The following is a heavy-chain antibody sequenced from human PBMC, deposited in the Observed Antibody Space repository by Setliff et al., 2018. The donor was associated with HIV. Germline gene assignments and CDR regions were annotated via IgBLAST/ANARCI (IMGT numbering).Heavy chain of an antibody. V-gene: IGHV4-59*01. CDR1: GGSISSDY. CDR2: IYYTGST. D-gene: IGHD5-12*01. J-gene: IGHJ6*03. CDR3: ARGSGYDSYYYYYMDV. Sequence: PSETLSLTCTVSGGSISSDYWSWIRQPPGKGLEWIGYIYYTGSTNYSPSLKSRVTISVDTSKTQFTLKLSSVTAAYTAVYYCARGSGYDSYYYYYMDVWGKGTTVTVSS.